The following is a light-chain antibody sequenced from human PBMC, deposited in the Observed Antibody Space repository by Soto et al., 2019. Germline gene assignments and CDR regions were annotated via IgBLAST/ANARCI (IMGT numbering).Light chain of an antibody. Sequence: QSALTQPASVSGSPGQSITISCAGTSSDVGSHPLVSWYQQHPGKAPKLMIYDVSKRPSGVPDRFSGSKSADTASLTISGLQADDEADYYCCSYAGSYTFVFGGGTKLTVL. V-gene: IGLV2-11*01. CDR1: SSDVGSHPL. CDR3: CSYAGSYTFV. J-gene: IGLJ1*01. CDR2: DVS.